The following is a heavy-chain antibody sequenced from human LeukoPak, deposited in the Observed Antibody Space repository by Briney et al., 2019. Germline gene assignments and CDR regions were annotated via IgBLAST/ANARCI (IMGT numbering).Heavy chain of an antibody. Sequence: PGGSLRLSCAASGFTFSSYGMNWVRQAPGKGLEWVSYSSRSGNTIYYADSVKGRFTISRDNAKNSLYLQMNSLRAEDTAIYYCVFGDNSYFGYWGQGTLVTVSS. V-gene: IGHV3-48*04. CDR2: SSRSGNTI. D-gene: IGHD4-23*01. CDR1: GFTFSSYG. J-gene: IGHJ4*02. CDR3: VFGDNSYFGY.